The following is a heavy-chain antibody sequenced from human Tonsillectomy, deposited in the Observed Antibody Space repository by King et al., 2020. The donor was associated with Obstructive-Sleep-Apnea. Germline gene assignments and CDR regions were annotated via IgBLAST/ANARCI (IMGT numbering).Heavy chain of an antibody. Sequence: TLKESGPTLVKPTQTLTLTCTFSGVSLSTSGVGVGWIRQPPGKDLEWRALSYWDDEKRYSPSLKSRLTITKDTSKNQVVLTMTNMDPVDTATYYCAHFNRERFTMVRGVIIKGISNVFDIWGQGTMVTVSS. CDR3: AHFNRERFTMVRGVIIKGISNVFDI. V-gene: IGHV2-5*02. CDR2: SYWDDEK. J-gene: IGHJ3*02. CDR1: GVSLSTSGVG. D-gene: IGHD3-10*01.